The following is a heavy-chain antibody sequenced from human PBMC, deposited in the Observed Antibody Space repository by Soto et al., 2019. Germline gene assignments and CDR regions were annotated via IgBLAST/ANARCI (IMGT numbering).Heavy chain of an antibody. D-gene: IGHD3-16*02. CDR2: ISSSSSTI. J-gene: IGHJ4*02. V-gene: IGHV3-48*01. CDR1: GFTFSSYS. Sequence: GGSLRLSCAASGFTFSSYSMNWVRQAPGKGLEWVSYISSSSSTIYYADSVKGRFTISRDNAKNSLYLQMNSLRAEDTAVYYCARDWGPLGGVIVYWGQGTLVTVSS. CDR3: ARDWGPLGGVIVY.